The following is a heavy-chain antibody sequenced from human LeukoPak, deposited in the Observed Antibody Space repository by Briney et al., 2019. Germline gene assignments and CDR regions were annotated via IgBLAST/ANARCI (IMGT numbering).Heavy chain of an antibody. CDR1: GGSISSSNW. Sequence: SETLSLTCAVSGGSISSSNWWSWVRQPPGKGLEWIGEIYHSGSTNYNPSLKSRVTISVDTSKNQFSLKLSSVTAADTAVYYCARGPNRYYFDYWGQGTLVTVSS. CDR3: ARGPNRYYFDY. V-gene: IGHV4-4*02. D-gene: IGHD1-14*01. J-gene: IGHJ4*02. CDR2: IYHSGST.